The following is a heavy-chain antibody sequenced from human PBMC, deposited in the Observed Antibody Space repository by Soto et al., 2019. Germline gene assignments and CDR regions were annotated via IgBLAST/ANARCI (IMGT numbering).Heavy chain of an antibody. CDR1: GFFFSSYT. CDR2: FSATSENT. V-gene: IGHV3-23*01. J-gene: IGHJ4*02. Sequence: EVQLLESGGGLVQPGGSLRLSCVGSGFFFSSYTMTWVRQAPGKGREWVSSFSATSENTYYADSVRGGFTISRDNSKNTLFLQMNSLTAEDTAMYYCAKARDQQWVRLPFDYWGQGILVIVSS. D-gene: IGHD6-19*01. CDR3: AKARDQQWVRLPFDY.